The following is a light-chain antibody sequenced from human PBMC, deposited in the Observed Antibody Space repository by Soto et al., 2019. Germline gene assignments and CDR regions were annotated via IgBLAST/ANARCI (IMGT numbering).Light chain of an antibody. CDR1: RSNIGAGYD. CDR2: GNT. V-gene: IGLV1-40*01. J-gene: IGLJ3*02. CDR3: QSFDSSLSGSL. Sequence: QLVLTQPPSVSGAPGQRVTISCTGSRSNIGAGYDVHWYQQLPGTAPKLLIYGNTNRPSGVPDRFSGSKSGTSASLAIAELQAEDEADYYCQSFDSSLSGSLFGGGTKVTVL.